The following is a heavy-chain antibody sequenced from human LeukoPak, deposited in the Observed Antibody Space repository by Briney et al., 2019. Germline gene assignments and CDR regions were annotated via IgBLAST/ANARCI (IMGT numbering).Heavy chain of an antibody. V-gene: IGHV1-46*01. CDR2: INPSGGST. J-gene: IGHJ4*02. Sequence: ASVKVSCKASGYTFTNYYMHWVRQAPGQGLEWMGIINPSGGSTSYAQKFQGRVTMTRDMSTSTVYMELSSLRSEDTAVYYCARDLLSQDSSGMIGYWGQGTLVTVSS. D-gene: IGHD3-22*01. CDR1: GYTFTNYY. CDR3: ARDLLSQDSSGMIGY.